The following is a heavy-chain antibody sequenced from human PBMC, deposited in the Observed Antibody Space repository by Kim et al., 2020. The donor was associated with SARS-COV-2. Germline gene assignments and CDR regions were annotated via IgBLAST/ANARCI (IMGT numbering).Heavy chain of an antibody. CDR3: ARGPNYSPFDY. CDR2: I. J-gene: IGHJ4*02. D-gene: IGHD4-4*01. Sequence: INYADSVRGRFTNPRDNDKNSLYLQMNSLRAEDTAVYYCARGPNYSPFDYWGQGTLVTVSS. V-gene: IGHV3-11*04.